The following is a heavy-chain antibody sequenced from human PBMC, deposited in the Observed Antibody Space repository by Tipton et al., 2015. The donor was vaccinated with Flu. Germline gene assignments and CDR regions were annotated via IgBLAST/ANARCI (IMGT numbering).Heavy chain of an antibody. CDR1: GFTFDDYG. J-gene: IGHJ4*02. V-gene: IGHV3-20*04. CDR2: INWNGGST. CDR3: ARDSQGGGITMVQGAHFDY. Sequence: GSLRLSCAASGFTFDDYGMSWVRQAPGKGLEWVSGINWNGGSTGYADSVKGRFTISRDNAKNSLYLQMNSLRAEDTALYYCARDSQGGGITMVQGAHFDYWGQGTLVTVSS. D-gene: IGHD3-10*01.